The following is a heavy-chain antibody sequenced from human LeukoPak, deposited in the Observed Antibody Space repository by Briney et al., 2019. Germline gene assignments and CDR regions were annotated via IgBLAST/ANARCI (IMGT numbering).Heavy chain of an antibody. CDR2: ISAYNGNT. V-gene: IGHV1-18*01. J-gene: IGHJ4*02. Sequence: GASVKVSCKASGGTFSSYAISWVRQAPGQGLEWMGWISAYNGNTKSAEKLQGRVTVTTDTSTSTAYMELRSLRSDDTAVYYCARDPRDAYNYYFDYWGQGTPVTVSS. CDR3: ARDPRDAYNYYFDY. D-gene: IGHD5-24*01. CDR1: GGTFSSYA.